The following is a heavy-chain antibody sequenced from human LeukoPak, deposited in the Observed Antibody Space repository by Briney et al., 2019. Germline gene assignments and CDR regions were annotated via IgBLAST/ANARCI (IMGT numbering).Heavy chain of an antibody. V-gene: IGHV3-74*01. Sequence: TGGSLRLSCATSGFTFSTHFVSWVRQAPGKGLVWVSRINTDGITTDYADSVKGRFTISRDNAKNTLYLQMNSLRAEDTAVYYCARICGWTVVEDYWGQGTMVTVSS. CDR3: ARICGWTVVEDY. CDR1: GFTFSTHF. CDR2: INTDGITT. J-gene: IGHJ4*02. D-gene: IGHD6-19*01.